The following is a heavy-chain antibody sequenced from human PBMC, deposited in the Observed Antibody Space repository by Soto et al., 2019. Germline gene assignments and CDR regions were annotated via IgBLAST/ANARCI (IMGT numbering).Heavy chain of an antibody. D-gene: IGHD1-26*01. CDR2: IYYSGST. V-gene: IGHV4-30-4*01. CDR1: GGSISSGDYY. CDR3: ARWERYDYYGLDV. J-gene: IGHJ6*02. Sequence: KTSETLSLTCTVSGGSISSGDYYWGWIRQPPGKGLEWIGYIYYSGSTYYNPSLKSRVTISVDTSKNQFSLKLSSVTAADTAVYYCARWERYDYYGLDVWGQGTTVTVSS.